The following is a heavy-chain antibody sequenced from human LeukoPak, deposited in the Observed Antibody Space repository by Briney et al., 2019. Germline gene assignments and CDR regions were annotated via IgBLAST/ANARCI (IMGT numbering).Heavy chain of an antibody. CDR1: GYTFTSYG. V-gene: IGHV1-18*01. CDR3: ARGKFGELLFDY. Sequence: ASVKVSCKASGYTFTSYGISWVRQAPGQGLEWMGWINPNSGSTNYAQKFQGRVTMTRDTSTSTAYMELRRLRSDDTAVYYCARGKFGELLFDYWGQGTLVTVSS. D-gene: IGHD3-10*01. J-gene: IGHJ4*02. CDR2: INPNSGST.